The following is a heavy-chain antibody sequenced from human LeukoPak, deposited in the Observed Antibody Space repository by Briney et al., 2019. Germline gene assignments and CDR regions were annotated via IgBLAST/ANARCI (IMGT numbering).Heavy chain of an antibody. CDR1: GGTFSSYA. CDR2: IIPIFGTA. J-gene: IGHJ4*02. D-gene: IGHD6-13*01. CDR3: ARAGRGYSSLFDY. V-gene: IGHV1-69*01. Sequence: SVKVSCXASGGTFSSYAISWVRQAPGQGLEWMGGIIPIFGTANYAQKFQGRVTITADESTSTAYMELSSLRSEDTAVYYCARAGRGYSSLFDYWGQGTLVTVSS.